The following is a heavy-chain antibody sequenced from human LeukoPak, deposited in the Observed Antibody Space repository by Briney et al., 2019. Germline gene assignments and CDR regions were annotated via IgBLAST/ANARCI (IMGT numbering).Heavy chain of an antibody. CDR1: GFAFVNYA. V-gene: IGHV3-48*03. J-gene: IGHJ3*02. D-gene: IGHD1-1*01. Sequence: GGSLRLSCAASGFAFVNYAMHWVRQAPGKGLEWVSQTGGSGSGVFYANSVKGRFTISRDNAKNSLFLQMNSLRVEDTAVYYCARDWNSGIWGQGTMVTVSS. CDR2: TGGSGSGV. CDR3: ARDWNSGI.